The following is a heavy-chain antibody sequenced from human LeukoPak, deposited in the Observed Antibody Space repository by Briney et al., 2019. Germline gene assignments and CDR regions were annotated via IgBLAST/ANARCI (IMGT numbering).Heavy chain of an antibody. CDR3: ARVVPPTDYGSGSYFWDPYYFDY. V-gene: IGHV3-23*01. D-gene: IGHD3-10*01. J-gene: IGHJ4*02. Sequence: GGSLRLSCAASGFTFSSYGMSWVRQAPGKGLEWVSAISGSGGSTYYADSVKGRFTISRDNSKNTLYLQMNSQRAEDTAVYYCARVVPPTDYGSGSYFWDPYYFDYWGQGTLVTVSS. CDR2: ISGSGGST. CDR1: GFTFSSYG.